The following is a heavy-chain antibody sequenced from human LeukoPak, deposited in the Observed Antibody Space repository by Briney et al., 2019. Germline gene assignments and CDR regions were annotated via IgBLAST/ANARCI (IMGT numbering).Heavy chain of an antibody. CDR2: ISYDGSNK. V-gene: IGHV3-30-3*01. D-gene: IGHD1-26*01. Sequence: GGSLRLSCAASGFTFSSYAMHWVRQAPGKGLEWVAVISYDGSNKYYADSVKGRFTISRDNSKNTLYLQMNSLRAEDTAVYYCARDGLGAKDYYYYYMDVWGKGTTVTVSS. CDR3: ARDGLGAKDYYYYYMDV. J-gene: IGHJ6*03. CDR1: GFTFSSYA.